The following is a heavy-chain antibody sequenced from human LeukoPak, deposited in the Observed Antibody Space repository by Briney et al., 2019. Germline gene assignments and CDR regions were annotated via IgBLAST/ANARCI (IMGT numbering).Heavy chain of an antibody. Sequence: ASVKVSCKASGGTFSSYAISWVRQAPGQGLEWMGRIIPILGIANYAQKFQGRVTITADKSTSTAYTELSSLRSEDTAVYYCARDLFFDSSGYDYWGQGTLVTVSS. D-gene: IGHD3-22*01. CDR3: ARDLFFDSSGYDY. CDR2: IIPILGIA. CDR1: GGTFSSYA. V-gene: IGHV1-69*04. J-gene: IGHJ4*02.